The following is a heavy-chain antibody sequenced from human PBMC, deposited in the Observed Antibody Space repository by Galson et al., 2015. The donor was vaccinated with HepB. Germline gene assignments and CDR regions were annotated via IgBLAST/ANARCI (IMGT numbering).Heavy chain of an antibody. D-gene: IGHD3-10*01. CDR1: GFTFSSYD. CDR3: ARGGEGGVNYYGMDV. V-gene: IGHV3-13*01. Sequence: SLRLSCAASGFTFSSYDMHWVRQATGKGLEWVSAIGTAGDAYYPGSVKGRFTISRENAKNSLYLQMNSLRAGDTAAYYCARGGEGGVNYYGMDVWGQGTTVTVSS. CDR2: IGTAGDA. J-gene: IGHJ6*02.